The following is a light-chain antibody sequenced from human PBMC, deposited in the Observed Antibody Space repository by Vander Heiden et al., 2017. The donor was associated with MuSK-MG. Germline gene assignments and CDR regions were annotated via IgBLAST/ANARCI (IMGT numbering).Light chain of an antibody. V-gene: IGKV3-20*01. CDR2: GAS. J-gene: IGKJ2*03. CDR3: PQYGSSRMYS. CDR1: QSVSSSY. Sequence: IVLTQSPGTLSWSPGERATLSCRASQSVSSSYLAWYQQKPGKAPRLLISGASSRAIGITDRFSGSRSGTDFTLTISRLEPEDFAVYYCPQYGSSRMYSFGQGTKLEIK.